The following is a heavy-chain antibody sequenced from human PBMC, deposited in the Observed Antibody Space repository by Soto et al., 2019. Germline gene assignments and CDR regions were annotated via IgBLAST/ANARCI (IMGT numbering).Heavy chain of an antibody. CDR3: AKDGYYSSGDLYYFDY. V-gene: IGHV3-23*01. J-gene: IGHJ4*02. D-gene: IGHD3-22*01. CDR1: GFTFSTYA. CDR2: ISGSPSST. Sequence: AGGSLRLSCAASGFTFSTYAMSWVRQTPGKGLEWVSAISGSPSSTYYEDSVKGRFTISRDNSKKTLFLQMSSLRAEDTAVYYCAKDGYYSSGDLYYFDYWGQGTLVTVSS.